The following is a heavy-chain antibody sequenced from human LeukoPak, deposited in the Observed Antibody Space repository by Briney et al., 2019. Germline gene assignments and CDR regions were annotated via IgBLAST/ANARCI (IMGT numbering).Heavy chain of an antibody. CDR1: GGTFSSYA. J-gene: IGHJ4*02. Sequence: SVKVSFKASGGTFSSYAISWVRQAPGQGLEWMGRIIPILGIANYAQKFQGRVTITADKSTSTAYMELSSLRSEDTAVYYCARVDTAMVIDYGGQGTLVTVSS. CDR3: ARVDTAMVIDY. D-gene: IGHD5-18*01. CDR2: IIPILGIA. V-gene: IGHV1-69*04.